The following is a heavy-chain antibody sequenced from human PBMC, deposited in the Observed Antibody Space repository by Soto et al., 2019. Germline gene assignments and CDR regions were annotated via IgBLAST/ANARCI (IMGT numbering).Heavy chain of an antibody. V-gene: IGHV3-21*01. D-gene: IGHD6-13*01. CDR2: ITSTGSYI. Sequence: EVQLVESGGGLVKPGRSLRVSCAASGFTFSDYSMNWVRQAPGKGLEWLSSITSTGSYIYYADSVKGRFTISRDNAGSSLFLQMNSLRAEDTAMYYCARDPPYSSSWSYFDYWGQGTLVTVSS. J-gene: IGHJ4*02. CDR1: GFTFSDYS. CDR3: ARDPPYSSSWSYFDY.